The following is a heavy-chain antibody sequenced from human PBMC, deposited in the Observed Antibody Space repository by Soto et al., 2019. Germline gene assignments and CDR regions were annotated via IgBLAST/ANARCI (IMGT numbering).Heavy chain of an antibody. CDR2: IYYSGST. V-gene: IGHV4-31*03. J-gene: IGHJ4*02. Sequence: ILALTCTVSGGSISSGGYYLSWIRQHPGKGLEWIGYIYYSGSTYYNPSLKSRVTISVDTSKNQFSLQLSSVTAADTAVYYCASEYYYDSSRVRWGQGTLVTVSS. D-gene: IGHD3-22*01. CDR3: ASEYYYDSSRVR. CDR1: GGSISSGGYY.